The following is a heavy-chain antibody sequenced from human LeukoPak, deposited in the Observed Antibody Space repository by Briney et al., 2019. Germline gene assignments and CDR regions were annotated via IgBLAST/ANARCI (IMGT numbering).Heavy chain of an antibody. CDR1: GYIFTTCA. CDR2: INPGNGDT. CDR3: ARDQPGRPDWGPGYFDY. Sequence: GASVTVSFTASGYIFTTCAVHWVRQTPGQRLEWMGWINPGNGDTKYSQKFQDRVTITRDTSASTAYMELSNLRSEDTAVYYCARDQPGRPDWGPGYFDYWGQGTLVTVSS. V-gene: IGHV1-3*01. D-gene: IGHD7-27*01. J-gene: IGHJ4*02.